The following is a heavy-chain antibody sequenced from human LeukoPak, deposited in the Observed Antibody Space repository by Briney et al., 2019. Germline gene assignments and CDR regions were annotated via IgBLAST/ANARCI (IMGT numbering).Heavy chain of an antibody. CDR3: ARDLTGEALY. CDR1: GYTFTSYG. Sequence: GASVNVSCKASGYTFTSYGTSWVRPAPGQGLEWMGWISAYNGNTNYAQKLQGRVTMTTDTSTSTAYMELRSLRSDDTAVYYCARDLTGEALYWGQGTLVTVSS. D-gene: IGHD3-16*01. V-gene: IGHV1-18*01. J-gene: IGHJ4*02. CDR2: ISAYNGNT.